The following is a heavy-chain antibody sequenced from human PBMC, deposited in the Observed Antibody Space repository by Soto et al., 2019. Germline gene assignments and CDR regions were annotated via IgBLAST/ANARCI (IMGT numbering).Heavy chain of an antibody. CDR3: ARASLNRITGTAPVDY. CDR1: GFTFSSYS. V-gene: IGHV3-21*01. Sequence: EVQLVESGGGLVKPGGSLRLSCAASGFTFSSYSMNWVRQAPGKGLEWVSSISSSSSYIYYADSVTGRFTISRDNAKNSLALQMNSLRAEDTAVYYCARASLNRITGTAPVDYWGQGTLVTVSS. CDR2: ISSSSSYI. J-gene: IGHJ4*02. D-gene: IGHD1-20*01.